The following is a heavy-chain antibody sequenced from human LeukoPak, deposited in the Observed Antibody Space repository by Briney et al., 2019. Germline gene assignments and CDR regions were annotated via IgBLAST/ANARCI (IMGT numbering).Heavy chain of an antibody. J-gene: IGHJ4*02. CDR3: ASGRQWLAFDY. D-gene: IGHD6-19*01. V-gene: IGHV3-66*01. Sequence: GGSLRLSCAASGFTVSSNYMSWVRQAPGKGLEWVSVIYSGGSTNYADSVKGRFTISRDNSKNTLYLQMNSLRAEDTAVYYCASGRQWLAFDYWGQGTLVTVSS. CDR1: GFTVSSNY. CDR2: IYSGGST.